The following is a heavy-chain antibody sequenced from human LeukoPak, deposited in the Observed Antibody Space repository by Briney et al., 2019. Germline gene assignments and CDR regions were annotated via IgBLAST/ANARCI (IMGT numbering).Heavy chain of an antibody. CDR2: IYHSGST. Sequence: SETLSLTRTVSGYSISSGYYWGWIRQPPGKGLEWIGSIYHSGSTYYNPSLKSRVTISVDTSKNQFSLKLSSVTAADTAVYYGASNYDPIVVVYSAFDIWGQGTMVTVSS. CDR3: ASNYDPIVVVYSAFDI. CDR1: GYSISSGYY. J-gene: IGHJ3*02. V-gene: IGHV4-38-2*02. D-gene: IGHD3-22*01.